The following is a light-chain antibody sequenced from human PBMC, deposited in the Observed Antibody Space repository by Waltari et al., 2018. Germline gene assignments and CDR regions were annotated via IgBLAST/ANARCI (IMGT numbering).Light chain of an antibody. J-gene: IGLJ1*01. CDR2: AVS. Sequence: QSALTQPASVSGSPGQSIPISCPGTSTAVVAYDFVSWYPQHPGKAPHLLIYAVSNRPSGISNRFSASKSGNTATLTISGLQAEDEADYYCSSYTTSSAPGVFGTGTRVTVL. CDR3: SSYTTSSAPGV. CDR1: STAVVAYDF. V-gene: IGLV2-14*01.